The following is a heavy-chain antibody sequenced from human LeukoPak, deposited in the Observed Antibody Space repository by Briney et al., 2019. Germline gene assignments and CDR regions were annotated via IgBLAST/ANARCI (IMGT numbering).Heavy chain of an antibody. CDR2: IYYTGST. CDR1: GGSINNYY. V-gene: IGHV4-59*12. D-gene: IGHD3-22*01. Sequence: SETLSLTCTVSGGSINNYYWSWVRQPPGAGLEWLAYIYYTGSTNYNPSLKTRLTISVDTSKNQFSLKLSSVTAADTAVYYCARDPDSSGLYYFDYWGQGTLVTVSS. CDR3: ARDPDSSGLYYFDY. J-gene: IGHJ4*02.